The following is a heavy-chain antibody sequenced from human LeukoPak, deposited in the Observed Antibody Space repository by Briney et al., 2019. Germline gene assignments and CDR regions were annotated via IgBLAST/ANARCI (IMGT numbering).Heavy chain of an antibody. V-gene: IGHV4-4*07. D-gene: IGHD3-3*01. CDR1: GGSISSYY. CDR2: IYTSGST. CDR3: ARAPGGDFWSGSQYFFDY. Sequence: SETLSLTCSVSGGSISSYYWSWVRQPAGKGLEWIGRIYTSGSTNYNPSLKSRVTMSVDTSKNQFSLKLSSVTAADTAVYYCARAPGGDFWSGSQYFFDYWGQGTLVTVSS. J-gene: IGHJ4*02.